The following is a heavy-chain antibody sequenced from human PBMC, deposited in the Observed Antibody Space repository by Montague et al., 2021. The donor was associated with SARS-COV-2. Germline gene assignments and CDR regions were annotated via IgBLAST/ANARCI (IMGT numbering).Heavy chain of an antibody. CDR3: ARVGRQQLVRLSGMDV. CDR1: GGSISSSSYY. J-gene: IGHJ6*02. V-gene: IGHV4-39*07. D-gene: IGHD6-13*01. CDR2: IYYRGST. Sequence: SETLSLTCTVSGGSISSSSYYWGRIRQPPGKGLEWIGCIYYRGSTYYXXXLKSRVTISVDTSKNQFSLKLSSVTAADTAVYYCARVGRQQLVRLSGMDVWGQGTTVTVSS.